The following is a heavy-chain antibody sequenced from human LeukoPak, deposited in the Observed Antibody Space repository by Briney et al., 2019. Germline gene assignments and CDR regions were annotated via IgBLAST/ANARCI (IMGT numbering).Heavy chain of an antibody. CDR2: IYYSGST. J-gene: IGHJ6*03. V-gene: IGHV4-59*01. Sequence: SETLSLTCTVSGGSISSYYWSWIRQPPGKGLEWIGYIYYSGSTNYNPSLKSRVTISVETSKNQFSLKLSSVTAADTAVYYCASRNGLTIPGGTYDYYYYYVDVWGKGTTVTVSS. CDR1: GGSISSYY. D-gene: IGHD1-14*01. CDR3: ASRNGLTIPGGTYDYYYYYVDV.